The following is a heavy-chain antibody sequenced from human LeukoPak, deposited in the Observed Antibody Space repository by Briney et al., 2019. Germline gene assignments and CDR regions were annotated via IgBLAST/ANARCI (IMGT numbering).Heavy chain of an antibody. J-gene: IGHJ6*02. CDR3: TRGPIQLWLYHGMDV. CDR2: IRSKTYGGTT. V-gene: IGHV3-49*04. D-gene: IGHD5-18*01. CDR1: GFTFGDHA. Sequence: GASLRLSCTVSGFTFGDHAMSWVRQAPGKGLEWVGFIRSKTYGGTTEYAASVKGSFIISRDDSTSIAYLQMNSLKTEDTAVYYCTRGPIQLWLYHGMDVWGQGTTVTVSS.